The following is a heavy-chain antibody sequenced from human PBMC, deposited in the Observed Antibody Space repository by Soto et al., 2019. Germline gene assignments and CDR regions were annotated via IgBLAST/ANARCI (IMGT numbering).Heavy chain of an antibody. CDR2: INPDGTLK. D-gene: IGHD1-26*01. CDR3: ARENSLDV. V-gene: IGHV3-7*01. Sequence: CAASGLTSRGYWMNWVRQAPGKGLEWVANINPDGTLKYYVDSVKGRFTISRDNAQNSLYLEMNSLRVDDTAVYYCARENSLDVWGQGTMVTVSS. CDR1: GLTSRGYW. J-gene: IGHJ3*01.